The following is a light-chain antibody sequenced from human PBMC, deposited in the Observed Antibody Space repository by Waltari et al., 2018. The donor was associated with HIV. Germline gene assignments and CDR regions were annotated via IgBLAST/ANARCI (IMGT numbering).Light chain of an antibody. CDR1: RNLLYSTNNKSY. V-gene: IGKV4-1*01. J-gene: IGKJ2*01. CDR3: QQYYSVPYT. CDR2: WAT. Sequence: DVVVTQSQDSLAVSVAERATPNCKSSRNLLYSTNNKSYLAWYQQKAEQRPKLLIYWATTRESGVPDRFGGSGSGTVFTLTISSLQDEDVAVYYCQQYYSVPYTFGQGTKLEIK.